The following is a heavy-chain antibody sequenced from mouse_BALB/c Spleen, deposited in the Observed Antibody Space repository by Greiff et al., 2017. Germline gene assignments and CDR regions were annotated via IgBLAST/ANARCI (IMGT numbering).Heavy chain of an antibody. Sequence: EVKLMESGGGLVPPGESLKLSCESNEYEFPSHDMSWVRKTPEKRLELVAAINSDGGSTYYPDTMERRFIISRDNTKKTLYLQMSSLRSEDTALYYCARQGFPGYFDGWGAGTTVTVSS. CDR2: INSDGGST. V-gene: IGHV5-2*01. CDR1: EYEFPSHD. CDR3: ARQGFPGYFDG. J-gene: IGHJ1*01.